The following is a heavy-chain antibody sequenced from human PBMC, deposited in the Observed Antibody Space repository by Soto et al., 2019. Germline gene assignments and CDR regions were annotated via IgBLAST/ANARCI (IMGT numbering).Heavy chain of an antibody. V-gene: IGHV4-59*01. J-gene: IGHJ4*02. CDR2: IYYSGST. Sequence: SETLSLTCTVSGGSIRSYYWSWIRQPPGKGLEWIGYIYYSGSTNYNPSLKSRVTISVDTSKNQFSLKLSSVTAADTAVDYCAKSGYSDGYDYWGQGTLVTVSS. CDR3: AKSGYSDGYDY. CDR1: GGSIRSYY. D-gene: IGHD5-18*01.